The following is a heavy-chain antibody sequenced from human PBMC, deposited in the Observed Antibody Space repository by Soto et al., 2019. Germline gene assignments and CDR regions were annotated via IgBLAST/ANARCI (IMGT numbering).Heavy chain of an antibody. CDR1: GFSLDTSGVG. V-gene: IGHV2-5*02. D-gene: IGHD3-3*01. CDR3: SHMESRVASYGLDV. Sequence: QITLKESGPTLVKPTQTLTLTCTFSGFSLDTSGVGVAWIRQPTGKALEWLTLIYWDDDKRYSPSLRSRLTITKDTSENRVVLTMTNMDPVDTATYYCSHMESRVASYGLDVWGQGTTVTVSS. CDR2: IYWDDDK. J-gene: IGHJ6*02.